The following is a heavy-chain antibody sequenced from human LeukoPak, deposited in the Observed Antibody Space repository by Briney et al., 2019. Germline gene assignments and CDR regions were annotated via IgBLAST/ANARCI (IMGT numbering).Heavy chain of an antibody. D-gene: IGHD2-15*01. CDR2: INPSGGST. CDR3: ARDQRGMVAAY. Sequence: ASVKVSCKASGYTFTSYYMHWVRQAPGQGLEWMGIINPSGGSTNYAQKFQGRVTMNRDTYTSTVYMELSSLRSEDTAVYYCARDQRGMVAAYWGQGTLVTVSS. V-gene: IGHV1-46*03. CDR1: GYTFTSYY. J-gene: IGHJ4*02.